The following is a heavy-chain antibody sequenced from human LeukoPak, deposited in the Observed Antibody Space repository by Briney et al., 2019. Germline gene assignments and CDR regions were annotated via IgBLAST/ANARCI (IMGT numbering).Heavy chain of an antibody. J-gene: IGHJ5*02. CDR2: INAGNGNT. V-gene: IGHV1-3*01. CDR1: GYTFSSYA. Sequence: GASVTVSCKASGYTFSSYAMHWVRQAPGQRLEWMGWINAGNGNTKYSQKFQGRVTITRDTSASTAYMELSSLRSEDTAVYYCAVEGSWAAACNHWGQGTLVTVSS. D-gene: IGHD6-13*01. CDR3: AVEGSWAAACNH.